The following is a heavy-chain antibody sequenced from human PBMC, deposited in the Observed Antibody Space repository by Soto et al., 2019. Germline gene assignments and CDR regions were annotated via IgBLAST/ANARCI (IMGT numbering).Heavy chain of an antibody. CDR2: INHSGST. J-gene: IGHJ4*02. CDR1: GLSFSCHF. D-gene: IGHD2-21*01. CDR3: ARGISLIVEVQRDAPDKYYFDS. V-gene: IGHV4-34*01. Sequence: SDTLSLTCAVYGLSFSCHFLSWIRQPPGKGLEWIGEINHSGSTNFNPSLKSRVTISVDTSKNQFSLKVNSLTAADTAVYYCARGISLIVEVQRDAPDKYYFDSWGQGTVVTVSS.